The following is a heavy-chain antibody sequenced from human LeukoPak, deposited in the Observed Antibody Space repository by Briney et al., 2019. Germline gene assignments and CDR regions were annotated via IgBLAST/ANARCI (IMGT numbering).Heavy chain of an antibody. CDR3: ARDAAAAEGPDFDY. D-gene: IGHD6-13*01. Sequence: LPGGSLRLSCAASGFSFSDFAMHWVRQAPGKGLEWVALISYDGRNKYYADSVKGRFTISRDDSKNSLYLQMNSLRADDTAVYYCARDAAAAEGPDFDYWGQGTLVTVSS. V-gene: IGHV3-30*04. CDR1: GFSFSDFA. J-gene: IGHJ4*02. CDR2: ISYDGRNK.